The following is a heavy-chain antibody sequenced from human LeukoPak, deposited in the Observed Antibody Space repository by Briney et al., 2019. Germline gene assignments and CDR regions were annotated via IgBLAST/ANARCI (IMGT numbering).Heavy chain of an antibody. J-gene: IGHJ4*02. CDR3: ARDREMSTSTLDY. CDR2: IWFDGSNK. D-gene: IGHD5-24*01. V-gene: IGHV3-33*01. Sequence: RSLRLSCEASGFTFSSYGMHWVRQAPGKGLEWVAVIWFDGSNKYYADSVKGRFTISRDNSKKTLYLQMNSLRAEDTAVYYCARDREMSTSTLDYWGQGTLVTVSS. CDR1: GFTFSSYG.